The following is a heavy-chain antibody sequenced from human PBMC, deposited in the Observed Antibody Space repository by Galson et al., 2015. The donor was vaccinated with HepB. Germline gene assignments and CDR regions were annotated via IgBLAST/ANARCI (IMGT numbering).Heavy chain of an antibody. CDR3: ARDLYDILTGLEGVYGMDV. D-gene: IGHD3-9*01. V-gene: IGHV3-21*01. CDR2: ISSSSSYI. Sequence: SLRLSCAASGFTFSSYSMNWVRQAPGKGLEWVSSISSSSSYIYYADSVKGRFTISRDNAKNSLYLQMNSLRAEDTAVYYCARDLYDILTGLEGVYGMDVWGQGTTVTVSS. CDR1: GFTFSSYS. J-gene: IGHJ6*02.